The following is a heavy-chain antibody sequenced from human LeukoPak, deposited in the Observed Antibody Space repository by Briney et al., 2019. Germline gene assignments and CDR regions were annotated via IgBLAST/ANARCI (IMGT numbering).Heavy chain of an antibody. CDR1: GGSFSGYY. D-gene: IGHD3-10*01. CDR2: INHSGST. J-gene: IGHJ4*02. Sequence: SETLSLTCAVYGGSFSGYYWSWIRQPPGKGLEWIGEINHSGSTNYNPSLKSRVTISVDTSENQFSLKLSSVTAADTAVYYCARARGRDYYGSGSYRDYWGQGTLVTVSS. CDR3: ARARGRDYYGSGSYRDY. V-gene: IGHV4-34*01.